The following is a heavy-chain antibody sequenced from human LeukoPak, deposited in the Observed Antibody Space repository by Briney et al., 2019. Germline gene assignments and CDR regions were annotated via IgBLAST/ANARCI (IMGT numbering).Heavy chain of an antibody. CDR1: GGPISRYY. V-gene: IGHV4-59*12. J-gene: IGHJ3*02. CDR3: AKGGSI. Sequence: SETLSLTCTVSGGPISRYYWSWIRQPPGKGLEWIGEIYHSGTTNYNPSLKNRVTMSVDTSRNQISLNLSSVTAADTAVYYCAKGGSIWGQGTMVTVSS. CDR2: IYHSGTT. D-gene: IGHD1-26*01.